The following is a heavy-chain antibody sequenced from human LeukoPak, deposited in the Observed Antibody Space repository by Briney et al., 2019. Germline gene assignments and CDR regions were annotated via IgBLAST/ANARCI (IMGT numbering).Heavy chain of an antibody. CDR1: GYSFTSYW. CDR3: ARRRAVAGTYYGMDV. V-gene: IGHV5-51*01. Sequence: GESLKISCKGSGYSFTSYWIGWVRQMPGKGLEWMGIIYPGDSDTRYSPSFQGQVTISADKSISTAYLQWSSLKASNTAMYYCARRRAVAGTYYGMDVWGQGTTVTVSS. J-gene: IGHJ6*02. CDR2: IYPGDSDT. D-gene: IGHD6-19*01.